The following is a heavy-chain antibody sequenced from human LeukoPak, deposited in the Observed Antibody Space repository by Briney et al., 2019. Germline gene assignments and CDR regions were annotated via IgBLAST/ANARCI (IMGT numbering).Heavy chain of an antibody. J-gene: IGHJ4*02. Sequence: SETLSLTCTVSGASISSGSYYWSWIRQPAGKGLEWIASIHYSETTYYNPSLKSRVTISVDTSKNHFSLKLSSVTAADTAVYYCARGPTYQPIDYWGQGTLVTVSS. CDR2: IHYSETT. D-gene: IGHD2-2*01. CDR1: GASISSGSYY. CDR3: ARGPTYQPIDY. V-gene: IGHV4-39*02.